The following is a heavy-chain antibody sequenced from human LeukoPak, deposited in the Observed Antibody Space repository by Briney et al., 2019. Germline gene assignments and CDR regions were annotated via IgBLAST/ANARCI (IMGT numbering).Heavy chain of an antibody. CDR1: GDSISSDTYY. Sequence: SETLSLTCTVSGDSISSDTYYWSWIRQPAGKGLEWIGRIYSSGSTNYNPSLKSRVTMSVDTPKNQFSLRLSSVTAADTAVYYCARGIITRLTAYYYYYMDVWGKGTTVTVSS. V-gene: IGHV4-61*02. CDR2: IYSSGST. D-gene: IGHD3-9*01. CDR3: ARGIITRLTAYYYYYMDV. J-gene: IGHJ6*03.